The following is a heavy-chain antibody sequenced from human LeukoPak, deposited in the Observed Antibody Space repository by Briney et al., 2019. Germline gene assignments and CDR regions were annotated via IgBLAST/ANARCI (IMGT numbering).Heavy chain of an antibody. Sequence: ETLSLTCTVSGGSISSYYWSWIRQPPGKGLEWIGEINHSGSTNYNPSLKSRVTISVDTSKNQFSLKLSSVTAADTAVYYCARGSSLWYYYDSSGYSPFDYWGQGTLVTVSS. V-gene: IGHV4-34*01. D-gene: IGHD3-22*01. CDR3: ARGSSLWYYYDSSGYSPFDY. J-gene: IGHJ4*02. CDR2: INHSGST. CDR1: GGSISSYY.